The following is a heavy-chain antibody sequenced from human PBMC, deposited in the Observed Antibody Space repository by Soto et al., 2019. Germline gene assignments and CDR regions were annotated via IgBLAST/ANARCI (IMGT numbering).Heavy chain of an antibody. CDR2: MYNTGST. Sequence: QVQLQESGPGLVKPSGTLSLTCTVSGGTISRYYWSWIRQPPGKGLEWIGYMYNTGSTVYNPSFKSRVTISVDTSKNQFSLKLNSVTAADTAVYYCARDLWGYCGTDCYPLDVWGQGTTVNVSS. V-gene: IGHV4-59*01. CDR3: ARDLWGYCGTDCYPLDV. CDR1: GGTISRYY. D-gene: IGHD2-21*02. J-gene: IGHJ6*02.